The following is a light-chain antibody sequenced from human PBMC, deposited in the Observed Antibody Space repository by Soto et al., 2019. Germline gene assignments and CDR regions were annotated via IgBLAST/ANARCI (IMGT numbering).Light chain of an antibody. J-gene: IGKJ1*01. CDR2: DAS. Sequence: EIVLTQSPATLSLSTGERATLSCRASQSVIRYLAWYQQRPGQAPRLLIYDASYRATGIPARFSGSGSGTEFTLTVSSLQPDDFATYYCQQFHNFPWTVGQGTKVEIK. V-gene: IGKV3-11*01. CDR3: QQFHNFPWT. CDR1: QSVIRY.